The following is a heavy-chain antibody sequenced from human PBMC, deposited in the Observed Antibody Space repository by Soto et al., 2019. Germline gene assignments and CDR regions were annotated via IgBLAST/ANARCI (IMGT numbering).Heavy chain of an antibody. D-gene: IGHD4-17*01. CDR1: GGSISSGGYY. V-gene: IGHV4-31*03. CDR2: IYYSGST. Sequence: PSETLSLTCTVSGGSISSGGYYWSWIRQHPGKGLEWIGYIYYSGSTYYNPSLKSRVTISVDTSKNQFSLKLSSVTAADTAVYYWARSPKSTVPTFDYGGQETLVTVSS. J-gene: IGHJ4*02. CDR3: ARSPKSTVPTFDY.